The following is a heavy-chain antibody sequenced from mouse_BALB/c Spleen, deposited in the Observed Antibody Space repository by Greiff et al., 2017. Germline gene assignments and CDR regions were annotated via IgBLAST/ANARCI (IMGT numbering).Heavy chain of an antibody. V-gene: IGHV2-9*02. CDR2: IWAGGST. CDR1: GFSLTSYG. J-gene: IGHJ4*01. Sequence: QVQRVESGPGLVAPSQSLSITCTVSGFSLTSYGVHWVRQPPGKGLEWLGVIWAGGSTNYNSALMSRLSISKDNSKSQVFLKMNSLQTDDTAMYYCASLDGYYDPYAMDYWGQGTSVTVSS. D-gene: IGHD2-3*01. CDR3: ASLDGYYDPYAMDY.